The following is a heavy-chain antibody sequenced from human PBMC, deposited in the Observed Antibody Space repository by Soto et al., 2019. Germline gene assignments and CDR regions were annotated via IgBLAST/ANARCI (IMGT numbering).Heavy chain of an antibody. J-gene: IGHJ3*02. D-gene: IGHD5-12*01. CDR3: AREMWIPLWAFDI. V-gene: IGHV4-31*03. CDR1: GGSISSGGYY. Sequence: SETLSLTCTVSGGSISSGGYYWSWIRQHPGKGLEWIGYIYYSGSTYYNPSLKSRVTISVDTSKNQFYLKLSSVAAADTAVYYCAREMWIPLWAFDIWRQGTMVTVSS. CDR2: IYYSGST.